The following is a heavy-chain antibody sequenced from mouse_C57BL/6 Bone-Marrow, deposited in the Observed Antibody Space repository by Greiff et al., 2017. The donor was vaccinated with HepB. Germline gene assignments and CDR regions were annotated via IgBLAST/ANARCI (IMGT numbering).Heavy chain of an antibody. V-gene: IGHV6-3*01. CDR3: TRYGSSSHWYFDV. CDR2: IRLKSDNYAT. CDR1: GFTFSNYW. D-gene: IGHD1-1*01. J-gene: IGHJ1*03. Sequence: EVKLVESGGGLVQPGGSMKLSCVASGFTFSNYWMNWVRQSPEKGLEWVAQIRLKSDNYATHYAESVKGRFTISREDSKSSVYLQMNNLRAADTGIYYCTRYGSSSHWYFDVWGTGTTVTVSS.